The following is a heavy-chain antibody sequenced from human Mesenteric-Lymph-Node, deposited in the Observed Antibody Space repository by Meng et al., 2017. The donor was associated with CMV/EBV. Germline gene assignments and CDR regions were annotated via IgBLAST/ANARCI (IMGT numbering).Heavy chain of an antibody. CDR1: GFTFDDYA. D-gene: IGHD1-26*01. CDR3: AKDSGELYYFDY. V-gene: IGHV3-43D*04. CDR2: ISWDGGST. Sequence: SCAASGFTFDDYAVQWVRQAPGKGLEWVSLISWDGGSTYYADSVKGRFTISRDNSKNSLYLQMNSLRAEDTALYYCAKDSGELYYFDYWGQGTLVTVSS. J-gene: IGHJ4*02.